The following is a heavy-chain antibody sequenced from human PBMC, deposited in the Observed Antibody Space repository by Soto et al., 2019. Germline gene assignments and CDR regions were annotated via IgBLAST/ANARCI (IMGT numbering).Heavy chain of an antibody. CDR1: GYTFTGYY. J-gene: IGHJ6*02. CDR2: INPNSGGT. V-gene: IGHV1-2*04. CDR3: ARSASRGDIVVVPAVMTDGYYGMDV. Sequence: ASVKVSCKASGYTFTGYYMHWVRQAPGQGLEWMGWINPNSGGTNYAQKFQGWVTMTRDTSISTAYMELSRLRSDDTAVYYCARSASRGDIVVVPAVMTDGYYGMDVWGQGTTVTVSS. D-gene: IGHD2-2*01.